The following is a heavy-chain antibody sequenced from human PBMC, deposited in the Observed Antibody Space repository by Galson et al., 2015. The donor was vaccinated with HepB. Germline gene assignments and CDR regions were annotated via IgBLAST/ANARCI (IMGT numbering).Heavy chain of an antibody. CDR3: ARGLSGYYPYYYYGMDV. Sequence: LSLTCAVYGGSFSGYYWSWIRQPPGKGLEWIGEINHSGSTNYNPSLKSRVTISVDTSKNQFSLKLSSVTAADTAVYYCARGLSGYYPYYYYGMDVWGQGTTVTVSS. CDR1: GGSFSGYY. V-gene: IGHV4-34*01. CDR2: INHSGST. D-gene: IGHD3-22*01. J-gene: IGHJ6*02.